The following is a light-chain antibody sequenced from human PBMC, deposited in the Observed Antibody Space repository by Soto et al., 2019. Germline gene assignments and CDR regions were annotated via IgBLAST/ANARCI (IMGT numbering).Light chain of an antibody. CDR3: SSDTSVKAHV. V-gene: IGLV2-14*01. Sequence: QSALTQPASVSESPGQSITISCTGSSSDVGGYKYVSWYQQHPGKAPKLLIYDVTTRPSGFSNRFSGSKSGYTASLTISGLQSEDDADYYCSSDTSVKAHVFGTGTKLTVL. CDR1: SSDVGGYKY. CDR2: DVT. J-gene: IGLJ1*01.